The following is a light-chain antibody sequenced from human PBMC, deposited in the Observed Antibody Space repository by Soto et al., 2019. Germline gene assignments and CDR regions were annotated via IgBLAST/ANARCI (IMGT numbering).Light chain of an antibody. CDR1: SSDVGGYNY. Sequence: QSALTQPRSASGSPGQSVTISCTGTSSDVGGYNYVSWYQQHPGKAPKLMSYDVSKRPSGVPDRFSGSKSGNTASLTISGLQAEDEADYYCCSYAGSDVVFGGGTKVTVL. CDR2: DVS. CDR3: CSYAGSDVV. V-gene: IGLV2-11*01. J-gene: IGLJ2*01.